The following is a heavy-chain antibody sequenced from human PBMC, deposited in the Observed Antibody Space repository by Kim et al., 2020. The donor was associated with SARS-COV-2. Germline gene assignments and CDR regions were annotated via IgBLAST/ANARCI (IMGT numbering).Heavy chain of an antibody. D-gene: IGHD3-16*02. V-gene: IGHV4-4*02. J-gene: IGHJ4*02. CDR3: ARAVTFGGVIGY. Sequence: NTNPSLKSRLTISVDKSKTQFSLKLSSVTAADTAVYYCARAVTFGGVIGYWGQGTLVTVSS.